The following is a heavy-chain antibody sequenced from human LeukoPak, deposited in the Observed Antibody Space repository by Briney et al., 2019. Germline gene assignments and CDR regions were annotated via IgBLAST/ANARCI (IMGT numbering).Heavy chain of an antibody. J-gene: IGHJ4*02. V-gene: IGHV5-10-1*01. CDR1: GYPFTSYW. CDR2: IDPTDSYT. D-gene: IGHD4-17*01. Sequence: NRGESLKTPGLGSGYPFTSYWGSGVPQIPGKGREWMRRIDPTDSYTTYHPSFERHLTISAAKSITTAYLQWSSLKPADTAMYYCTRVFDYGDFDHWAQGTPVTVPT. CDR3: TRVFDYGDFDH.